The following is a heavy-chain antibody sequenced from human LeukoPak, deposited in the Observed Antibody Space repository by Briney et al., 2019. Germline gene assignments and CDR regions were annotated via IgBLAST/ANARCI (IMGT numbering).Heavy chain of an antibody. Sequence: GRSLRLSCVASGFMFDDYAIHWVRQAPGKGLEWVSGVGWHGGSIGYADSVKGRFTVSRDSAKRSLYLQMNSLRAENTALYYCTKDKSARSSYGDAFDIWGQGTVVTVSS. D-gene: IGHD6-6*01. CDR2: VGWHGGSI. V-gene: IGHV3-9*01. CDR1: GFMFDDYA. CDR3: TKDKSARSSYGDAFDI. J-gene: IGHJ3*02.